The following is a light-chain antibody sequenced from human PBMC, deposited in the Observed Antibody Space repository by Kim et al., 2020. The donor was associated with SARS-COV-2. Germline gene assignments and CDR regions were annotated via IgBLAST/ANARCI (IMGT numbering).Light chain of an antibody. CDR2: DVS. Sequence: QSITIAFTGTSSDVGGYSYVSWYQQHPGKAPKLMIYDVSNRPSGVSNRFSGSKSGNTASLTISGLQAEDEADYYCSSYTSSSTPYVFGAGTKVTVL. CDR3: SSYTSSSTPYV. J-gene: IGLJ1*01. V-gene: IGLV2-14*03. CDR1: SSDVGGYSY.